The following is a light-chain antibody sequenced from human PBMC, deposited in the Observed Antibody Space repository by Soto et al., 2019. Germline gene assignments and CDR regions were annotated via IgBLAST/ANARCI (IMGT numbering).Light chain of an antibody. V-gene: IGLV1-44*01. CDR2: NDY. J-gene: IGLJ1*01. Sequence: QSVLTQPPSASGTPGQRVTISCSGSSSNIESNTVNWYQQLPGTAPKLLIYNDYQRPSGVPDRFSGSKSGTSVSLAISGLQSEDEADYYCAAWDDSLNGHVFGTGTKLTVL. CDR1: SSNIESNT. CDR3: AAWDDSLNGHV.